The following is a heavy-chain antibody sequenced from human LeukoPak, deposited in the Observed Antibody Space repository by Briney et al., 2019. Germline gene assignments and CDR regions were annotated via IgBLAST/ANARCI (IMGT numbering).Heavy chain of an antibody. Sequence: GESLKISCKGSGYRFTSYWIGWVRQMPGKGLEWMGIIYPGDSGTRYSPSLQGQVTISADKSISTAYLQWSSLKASDTAIYYCARHNPGTRITMVRGVIDYWGQGTLVTVSS. D-gene: IGHD3-10*01. CDR3: ARHNPGTRITMVRGVIDY. CDR2: IYPGDSGT. J-gene: IGHJ4*02. CDR1: GYRFTSYW. V-gene: IGHV5-51*01.